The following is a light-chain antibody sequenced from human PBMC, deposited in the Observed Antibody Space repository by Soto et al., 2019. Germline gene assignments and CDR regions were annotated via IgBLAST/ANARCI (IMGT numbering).Light chain of an antibody. CDR2: DAS. J-gene: IGKJ1*01. Sequence: DIQMTQSPSTLSASVGDRVTITCRASQSISSWLAWYQQKPGKAPELLIYDASSLESGVPSRFSGSGSGTEFTLTVSSLQPDDFATYYCQQYDSPSRWTFGQGTKVEI. CDR3: QQYDSPSRWT. V-gene: IGKV1-5*01. CDR1: QSISSW.